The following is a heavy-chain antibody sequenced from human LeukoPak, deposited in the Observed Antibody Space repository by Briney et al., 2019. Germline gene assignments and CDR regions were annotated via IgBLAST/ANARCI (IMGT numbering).Heavy chain of an antibody. D-gene: IGHD1-14*01. J-gene: IGHJ4*02. V-gene: IGHV3-74*01. CDR2: INPGGSSI. CDR1: GITFSSYW. Sequence: GRSLRLSCGASGITFSSYWMHWVRQVPGKGLGWVARINPGGSSITYAGSVKGRFTISRDNAKNTLYLQMDSLRAEDTGVYYCASSNQADDYWGQGTLVTVSS. CDR3: ASSNQADDY.